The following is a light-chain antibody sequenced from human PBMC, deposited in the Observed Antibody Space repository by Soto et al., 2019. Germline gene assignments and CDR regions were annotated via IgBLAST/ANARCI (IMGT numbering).Light chain of an antibody. CDR3: QQRSNWPWT. CDR2: DAS. Sequence: DIVLTQSPATLSLSPGERATLSCRASQSVSTYLAWYQQKPGQAPRLLIYDASKRATGIPARFSGSGSGTDFTLTISSLEPEDFAVYYCQQRSNWPWTFGQGTKVEMK. J-gene: IGKJ1*01. CDR1: QSVSTY. V-gene: IGKV3-11*01.